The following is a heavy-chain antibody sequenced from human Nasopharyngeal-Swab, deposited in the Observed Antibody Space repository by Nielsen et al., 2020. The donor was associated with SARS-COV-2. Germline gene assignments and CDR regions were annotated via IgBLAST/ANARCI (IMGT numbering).Heavy chain of an antibody. CDR3: ASDYVWGSYRSPDAFDI. J-gene: IGHJ3*02. CDR2: ISSSGSTI. D-gene: IGHD3-16*02. V-gene: IGHV3-11*04. CDR1: GFTFSDYY. Sequence: GESLKISCAASGFTFSDYYMSWIRQAPGKGLEWVSYISSSGSTIYYADSVKGRFTISRDNAKNSLYLQMNSLRAEDTAVYYCASDYVWGSYRSPDAFDIWGQGTMVTVSS.